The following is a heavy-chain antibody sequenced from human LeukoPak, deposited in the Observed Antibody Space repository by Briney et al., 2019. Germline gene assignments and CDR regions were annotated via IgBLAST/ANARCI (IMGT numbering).Heavy chain of an antibody. V-gene: IGHV3-48*03. D-gene: IGHD5-24*01. CDR2: ISSSGSTI. CDR3: TSRPAVEMATVGDY. J-gene: IGHJ4*02. Sequence: GGSLRLSCAASGFTFSSYEMNWVRQAPGKGLEWVSYISSSGSTIYYADSVKGRFTISRDNAKNSLYLQMNSLITEDTAVYYCTSRPAVEMATVGDYWGQGTLVTVSS. CDR1: GFTFSSYE.